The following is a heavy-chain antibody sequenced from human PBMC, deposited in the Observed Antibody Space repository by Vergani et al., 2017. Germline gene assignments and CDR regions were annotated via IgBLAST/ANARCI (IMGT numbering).Heavy chain of an antibody. J-gene: IGHJ3*02. Sequence: QLQLQESGSGLVKPSQTLSLTCAVSGGSISSGGYSWSWIRQPPGKGLEWIGYIYHSGSTYYNPSITSRVPISLDRSKNQFSLKLSSVTAADPAWYYCARDGAGVTGAFDIWGQGTMVTVSS. CDR2: IYHSGST. CDR1: GGSISSGGYS. CDR3: ARDGAGVTGAFDI. D-gene: IGHD5-18*01. V-gene: IGHV4-30-2*01.